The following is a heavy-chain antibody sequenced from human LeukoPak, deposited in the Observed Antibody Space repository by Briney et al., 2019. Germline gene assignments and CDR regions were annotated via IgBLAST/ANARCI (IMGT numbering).Heavy chain of an antibody. CDR1: AFTFTNAG. CDR3: ASEDVDTGDF. J-gene: IGHJ4*02. Sequence: GGSLRLSCAASAFTFTNAGIHWVRLAEGKGLEWVSFISHDGTNKYYSDSVDGRFTVSRLNSQNTVFLQMTDLRPDDTATYYCASEDVDTGDFWGQGTLVTVSS. V-gene: IGHV3-30*16. CDR2: ISHDGTNK. D-gene: IGHD5-18*01.